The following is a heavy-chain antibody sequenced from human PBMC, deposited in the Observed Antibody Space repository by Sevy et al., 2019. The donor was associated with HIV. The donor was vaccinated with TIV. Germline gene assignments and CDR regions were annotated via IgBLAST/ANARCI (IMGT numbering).Heavy chain of an antibody. D-gene: IGHD6-13*01. Sequence: SETLSLTCTVSGGSISSGGYYWSWIRQHPGKGLEWIGYIYYSGSTYYNPSLKSRVTISVDTSKNHFSLKLSSVTAADTAVYYCARAYSSSWYLKTLYYFDYWGQGTLVTVSS. CDR3: ARAYSSSWYLKTLYYFDY. V-gene: IGHV4-31*03. CDR1: GGSISSGGYY. CDR2: IYYSGST. J-gene: IGHJ4*02.